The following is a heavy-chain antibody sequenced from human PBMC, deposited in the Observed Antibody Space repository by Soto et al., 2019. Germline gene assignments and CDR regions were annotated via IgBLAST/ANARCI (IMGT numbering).Heavy chain of an antibody. J-gene: IGHJ5*02. V-gene: IGHV3-23*01. Sequence: PGGSLRLSCAASGFTFSSYAMSWVRQAPGKGLEWVSAISGSGGSTYYADPVKGRFTISRDNSKNTLYLQMNSLRAEDTAVYYCAKDPRPLIAAAGFNWFDPWGQGTLVTVSS. CDR3: AKDPRPLIAAAGFNWFDP. CDR2: ISGSGGST. CDR1: GFTFSSYA. D-gene: IGHD6-13*01.